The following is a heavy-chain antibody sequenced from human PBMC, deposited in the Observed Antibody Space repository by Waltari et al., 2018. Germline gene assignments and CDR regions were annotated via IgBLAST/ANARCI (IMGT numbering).Heavy chain of an antibody. J-gene: IGHJ5*02. V-gene: IGHV1-69*08. D-gene: IGHD3-16*01. CDR2: IIPIFGTA. CDR3: ARDPLNYDYIWGSSTFDP. CDR1: GGTFSSYA. Sequence: QVQLVQSGAEVKKPGSSVKVSCKASGGTFSSYAISWVRPAPGQGLEWMGRIIPIFGTANYAQKFQGRVTITADKSTSTAYMELSSLRSEDTAVYYCARDPLNYDYIWGSSTFDPWGQGTLVTVSS.